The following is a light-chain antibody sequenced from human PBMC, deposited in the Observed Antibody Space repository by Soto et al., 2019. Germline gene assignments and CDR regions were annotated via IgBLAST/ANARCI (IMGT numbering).Light chain of an antibody. J-gene: IGKJ2*01. CDR1: QDITKS. CDR2: IAS. CDR3: QQYDSVPYT. Sequence: SQMAQSPSSLSASVGDRVTITCQAGQDITKSLNWYQQKPGQAPKLLIYIASNLERGVPSRFSGSGSGTHFSLTISSLQPEDFATYFCQQYDSVPYTFGQGPKVDIK. V-gene: IGKV1-33*01.